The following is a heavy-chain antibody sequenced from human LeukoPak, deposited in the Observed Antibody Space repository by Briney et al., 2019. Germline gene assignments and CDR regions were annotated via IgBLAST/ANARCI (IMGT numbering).Heavy chain of an antibody. Sequence: GASVKVSCKASGGTFSSYAISWVRQAPGQGLEWMGGIIPIFGTANYAQKFQGRVTITADESTSTAYMELSSLRSEDTAVYYCARDSNYYYDSSGYTFPPYYYYGMDVWGQGTTATVSS. V-gene: IGHV1-69*13. D-gene: IGHD3-22*01. J-gene: IGHJ6*02. CDR2: IIPIFGTA. CDR1: GGTFSSYA. CDR3: ARDSNYYYDSSGYTFPPYYYYGMDV.